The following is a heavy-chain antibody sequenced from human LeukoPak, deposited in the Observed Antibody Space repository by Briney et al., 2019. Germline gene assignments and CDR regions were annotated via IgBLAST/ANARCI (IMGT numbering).Heavy chain of an antibody. V-gene: IGHV5-51*01. J-gene: IGHJ4*02. CDR2: IYPGDSAT. D-gene: IGHD3-10*01. CDR1: GSIFTSYW. CDR3: AKGGSGSYNFDY. Sequence: GASLQISCKGSGSIFTSYWIGWVRQLPGKGLEWMGIIYPGDSATRYSPSFQGQVTISADKSISTAYLQWSSLKASDTAMYYCAKGGSGSYNFDYWGQGTLVTVSS.